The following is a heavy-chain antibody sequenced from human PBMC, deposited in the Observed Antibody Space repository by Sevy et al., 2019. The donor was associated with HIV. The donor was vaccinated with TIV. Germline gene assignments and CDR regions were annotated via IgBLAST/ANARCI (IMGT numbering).Heavy chain of an antibody. V-gene: IGHV3-30*18. Sequence: GGSLRLSCAASGFTFSRYGMHWVRQAPSKGLEWVTVISHDGRNEHYADSVKGRFAISRDNSKSMLYLQMNSLRGDDMAVYYCVKDFGWMAAPENWGQGTLVTVSS. J-gene: IGHJ4*02. CDR2: ISHDGRNE. CDR3: VKDFGWMAAPEN. D-gene: IGHD2-2*03. CDR1: GFTFSRYG.